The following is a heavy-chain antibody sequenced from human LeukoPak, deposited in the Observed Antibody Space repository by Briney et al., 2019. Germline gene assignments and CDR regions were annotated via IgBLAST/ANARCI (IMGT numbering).Heavy chain of an antibody. V-gene: IGHV3-33*01. CDR1: GFTFSTHA. CDR3: ARDGDAFDI. CDR2: IWFDGKTT. J-gene: IGHJ3*02. Sequence: GGSLRLSCAASGFTFSTHAMHWVRQAPAKGLEWVAMIWFDGKTTYYVNSVKGRFTISRDNSKNTVDLRMNSLRAEDTAVYYCARDGDAFDIWGQGTMVTVSS.